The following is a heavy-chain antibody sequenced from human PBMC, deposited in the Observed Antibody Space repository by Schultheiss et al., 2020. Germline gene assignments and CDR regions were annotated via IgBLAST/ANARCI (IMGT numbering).Heavy chain of an antibody. D-gene: IGHD3-16*02. V-gene: IGHV3-30*04. CDR1: GFTFSSYA. CDR3: ARTFGGVIVIFNWFDP. CDR2: ISYDGSNK. J-gene: IGHJ5*02. Sequence: GGSLRLSCAASGFTFSSYAMSWVRQAPGKGLEWVAVISYDGSNKYYADSVKGRFTISRDNAKNSLYLQMNSLRAEDTAVYYCARTFGGVIVIFNWFDPWGQGTLVTVSS.